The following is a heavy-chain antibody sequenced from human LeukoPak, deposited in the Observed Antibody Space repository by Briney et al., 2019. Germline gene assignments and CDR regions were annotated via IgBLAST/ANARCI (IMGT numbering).Heavy chain of an antibody. CDR3: ARGVQSSSWYLVNYYYYYMDV. Sequence: ASVKVSCKASGYTFTSYDINWVRQATGQGLEWMGWMNPNSGNTGYAQKFQGRVTITADKSTSTAYMELSSLRSEDTAVYYCARGVQSSSWYLVNYYYYYMDVWGKGTTVTVSS. CDR1: GYTFTSYD. J-gene: IGHJ6*03. D-gene: IGHD6-13*01. CDR2: MNPNSGNT. V-gene: IGHV1-8*01.